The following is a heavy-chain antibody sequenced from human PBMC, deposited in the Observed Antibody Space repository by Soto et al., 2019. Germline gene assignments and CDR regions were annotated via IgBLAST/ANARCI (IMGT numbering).Heavy chain of an antibody. Sequence: PSETLSLTCAVSGGSISSNNWWSWVRQPPGKGLEWIGEIHHSGTTNYNPSLKSRVTISVDKSKNLFSLKLNSVTAADTAVYYCARGRQYCSSSSGYLDPWGLGTLLTVSS. J-gene: IGHJ5*02. CDR2: IHHSGTT. V-gene: IGHV4-4*02. CDR3: ARGRQYCSSSSGYLDP. CDR1: GGSISSNNW. D-gene: IGHD2-2*01.